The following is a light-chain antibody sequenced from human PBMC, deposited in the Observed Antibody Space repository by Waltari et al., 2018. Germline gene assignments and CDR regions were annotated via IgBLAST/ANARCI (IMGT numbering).Light chain of an antibody. CDR1: SSLSTNF. CDR3: QQGNSIPYS. J-gene: IGKJ2*03. CDR2: RIS. V-gene: IGKV3D-7*01. Sequence: EIVLTQSPTSMAVSQGERVTISCTASSSLSTNFLHWYQQKPGFPPRLLVYRISSLASGVPARFSGSGSGTSYTLTISGVEAEDAANYYCQQGNSIPYSFGQGTKVEIK.